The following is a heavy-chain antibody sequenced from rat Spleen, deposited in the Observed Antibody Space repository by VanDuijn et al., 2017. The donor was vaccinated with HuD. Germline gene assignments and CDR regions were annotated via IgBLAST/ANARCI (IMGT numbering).Heavy chain of an antibody. V-gene: IGHV5-22*01. CDR1: GFSFSDHY. D-gene: IGHD1-6*01. CDR2: ISYEGIST. CDR3: TRGGPYVNTTDFYGVLDV. Sequence: EVQLVESGGGLVQPGRSLKLSCAASGFSFSDHYMAWVRQVPKKGLEWVGTISYEGISTYYGDSVKGRFTISRDNEKSTLYLQMSSLRSEDTATYYFTRGGPYVNTTDFYGVLDVWGQGVSVTVSS. J-gene: IGHJ4*01.